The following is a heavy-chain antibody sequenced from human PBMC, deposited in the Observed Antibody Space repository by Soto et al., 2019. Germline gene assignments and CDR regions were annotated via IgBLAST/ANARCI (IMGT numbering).Heavy chain of an antibody. Sequence: QVQLVESGGGVVQPGRSLRLSCAASGFTFSSYGMHWVRQAPGKGLEWVAVISYDGSNKYYADSVKGRFTISRDNSKNTLYRQKNSLRAEDTAVYYCAKGGYSSGWDFDYWGQGTLVTVSS. CDR2: ISYDGSNK. D-gene: IGHD6-19*01. CDR1: GFTFSSYG. V-gene: IGHV3-30*18. CDR3: AKGGYSSGWDFDY. J-gene: IGHJ4*02.